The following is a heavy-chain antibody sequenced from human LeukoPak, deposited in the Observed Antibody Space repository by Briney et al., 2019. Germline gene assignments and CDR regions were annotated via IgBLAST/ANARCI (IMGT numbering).Heavy chain of an antibody. CDR1: GGTFSSYA. J-gene: IGHJ4*02. V-gene: IGHV1-18*01. CDR2: ISAYNGNT. D-gene: IGHD3-22*01. CDR3: ASQHYDSSGLTPAY. Sequence: EASVKVSCKASGGTFSSYAISWVRQAPGQGLEWMGWISAYNGNTNYAQKLQGRVTMTTDTSTSTAYMELRSLRSDDTAVYYCASQHYDSSGLTPAYWGQGTLVTVSS.